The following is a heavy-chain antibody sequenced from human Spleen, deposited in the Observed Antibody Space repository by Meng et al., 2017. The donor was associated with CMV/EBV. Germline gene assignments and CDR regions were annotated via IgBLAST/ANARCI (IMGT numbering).Heavy chain of an antibody. Sequence: GGSLRLSCAASGFTFSSYEMNWVRQAPGKGLEWISYISSSGNTIYYADSVKGRFNISRDNAKNSLYLQMNSLRVEDTAVYYCARSPYCSSTNCYTNWFDPWGQGTLVTVSS. D-gene: IGHD2-2*02. CDR1: GFTFSSYE. CDR2: ISSSGNTI. V-gene: IGHV3-48*03. J-gene: IGHJ5*02. CDR3: ARSPYCSSTNCYTNWFDP.